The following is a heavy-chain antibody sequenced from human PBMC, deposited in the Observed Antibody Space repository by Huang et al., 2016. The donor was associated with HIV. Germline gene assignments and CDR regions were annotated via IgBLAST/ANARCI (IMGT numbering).Heavy chain of an antibody. Sequence: QVHLEESGGGVVQPGRPLRLSCPASGFMFRTFGIAWVRQAPGKRLEGVAGISNDGSRKYYVDSVKGRYTISRDNSKNIVYLQMNSLRPEDTAVYYCAKPSGDYEFFDFWGQGTVVTVSS. D-gene: IGHD4-17*01. V-gene: IGHV3-30*18. CDR3: AKPSGDYEFFDF. CDR1: GFMFRTFG. J-gene: IGHJ4*02. CDR2: ISNDGSRK.